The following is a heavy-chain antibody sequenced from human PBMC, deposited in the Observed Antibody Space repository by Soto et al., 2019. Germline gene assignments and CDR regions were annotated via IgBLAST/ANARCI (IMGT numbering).Heavy chain of an antibody. J-gene: IGHJ4*02. V-gene: IGHV3-23*01. Sequence: PGGSLRLSCAASGFTFSSYAMSWVRQAPGKGLEWVSAISGSGGSTYYADSVKGRFTISRDNSKNTLYLQMNSLRAEDTAVYYCAKGGRHQPNNWNYTPEGNNFDYWGQGTLVTVSS. CDR2: ISGSGGST. CDR3: AKGGRHQPNNWNYTPEGNNFDY. D-gene: IGHD1-7*01. CDR1: GFTFSSYA.